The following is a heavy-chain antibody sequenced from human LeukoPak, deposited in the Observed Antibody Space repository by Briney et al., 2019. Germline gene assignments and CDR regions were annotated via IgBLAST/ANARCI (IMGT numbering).Heavy chain of an antibody. V-gene: IGHV3-11*04. CDR1: GFTFSDYY. D-gene: IGHD1-26*01. CDR3: ARGGPRPPLVGVLVGAFDI. CDR2: ISNDGSRK. J-gene: IGHJ3*02. Sequence: GGSLRLSCAASGFTFSDYYMSWIRQAPGKGLEWVSNISNDGSRKYYADSVKGRFTISRDNAKNSLYLQMNSLRAEDTAVYYCARGGPRPPLVGVLVGAFDIWGQGTMVTVSS.